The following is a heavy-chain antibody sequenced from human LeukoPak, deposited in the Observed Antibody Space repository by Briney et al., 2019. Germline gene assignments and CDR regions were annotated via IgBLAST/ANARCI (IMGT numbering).Heavy chain of an antibody. V-gene: IGHV4-34*01. J-gene: IGHJ3*02. CDR3: AREEYYDSSGYRVRAFDI. CDR2: INHSGST. D-gene: IGHD3-22*01. Sequence: SETLSLTCAAYGGSFSGYYWSWIRQPPGKGLEWIGEINHSGSTNYNPSLKSRVTISVDTSKNQFSLKLSSVTAADTAVYYCAREEYYDSSGYRVRAFDIWGQGTMVTVSS. CDR1: GGSFSGYY.